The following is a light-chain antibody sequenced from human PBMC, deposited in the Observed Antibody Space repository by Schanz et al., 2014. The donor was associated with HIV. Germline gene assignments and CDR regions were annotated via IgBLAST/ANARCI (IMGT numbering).Light chain of an antibody. Sequence: DIQMTQSPSTLSASVGDRVSITCRARQSVNYWLAWYQQKPGEAPNVLIFQTSILKNGIPSRFHGHFPETAFTLTISSLHPDDVATYYCQQYDTTSWTFGQGTKVEIK. J-gene: IGKJ1*01. CDR2: QTS. CDR1: QSVNYW. V-gene: IGKV1-5*03. CDR3: QQYDTTSWT.